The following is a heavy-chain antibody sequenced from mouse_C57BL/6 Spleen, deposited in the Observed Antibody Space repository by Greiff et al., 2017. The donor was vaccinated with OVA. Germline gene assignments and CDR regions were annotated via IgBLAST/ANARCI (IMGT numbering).Heavy chain of an antibody. CDR3: ARGGYDGYFDY. CDR1: GFTFTDYY. CDR2: IRNKANGYTT. J-gene: IGHJ2*01. D-gene: IGHD2-2*01. Sequence: EVMLVESGGGLVQPGGSLSLSCAASGFTFTDYYMSWVRQPPGQALEWLGFIRNKANGYTTEYSASVKGRFTISRDNSQSILYLQMNALRAEDSATDYCARGGYDGYFDYWGQGTTLTVSS. V-gene: IGHV7-3*01.